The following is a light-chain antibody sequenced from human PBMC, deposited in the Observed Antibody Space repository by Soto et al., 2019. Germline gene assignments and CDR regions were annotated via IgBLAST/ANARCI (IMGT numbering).Light chain of an antibody. CDR1: QSINSW. Sequence: DIQMTQSPSTLSASVGDRVTITCRASQSINSWLAWYQQKPGKAPKLLIHKAPSLESGVPSRFSGSGSGTELTLTISSLQPDEFATYYCQQYESYPLTFGGGTKVEIK. V-gene: IGKV1-5*03. J-gene: IGKJ4*01. CDR3: QQYESYPLT. CDR2: KAP.